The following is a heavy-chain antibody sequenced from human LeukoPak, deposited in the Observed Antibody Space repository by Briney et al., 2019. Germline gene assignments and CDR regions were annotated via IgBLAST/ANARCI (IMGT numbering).Heavy chain of an antibody. Sequence: QSGGSLRLSCAASGFTFSSHWMNWVRQAPGKGLEWVANIDKHGNGKYYVDSVRGRFAVSRDYANNSVFLQMSSLRAEDTAVYYCARDGGWGYYDLWGQGTPVTVSS. CDR1: GFTFSSHW. V-gene: IGHV3-7*01. CDR2: IDKHGNGK. CDR3: ARDGGWGYYDL. J-gene: IGHJ4*02. D-gene: IGHD3-16*01.